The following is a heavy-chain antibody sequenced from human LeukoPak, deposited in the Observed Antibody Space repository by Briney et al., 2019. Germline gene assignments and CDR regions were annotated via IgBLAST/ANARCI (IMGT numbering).Heavy chain of an antibody. J-gene: IGHJ4*02. D-gene: IGHD3-10*01. CDR1: GFTLSNYA. Sequence: GGSLRLSCAASGFTLSNYAMTWVRQAPGKGLEWVSSITGSGALTYYADSVKGRFTISKDNAMDTLFLQMNSLRADDTAVCYCAKDRVDGSGSQFDSWGQGSLVTVSS. CDR2: ITGSGALT. CDR3: AKDRVDGSGSQFDS. V-gene: IGHV3-23*01.